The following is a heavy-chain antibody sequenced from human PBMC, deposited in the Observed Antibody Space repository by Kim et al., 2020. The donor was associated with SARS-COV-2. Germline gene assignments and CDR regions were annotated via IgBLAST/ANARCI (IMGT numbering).Heavy chain of an antibody. D-gene: IGHD3-10*01. Sequence: GGSLRLSCAASGFTVSSNYMSWVRQAPGKGLEWVSVIYSGGSTYYADSVKGRFTISRDNSKNTLYLQMNSLRAEDTAVYYCARANQLWFGELFKRGGYWFDPWGQGTLVTVSS. V-gene: IGHV3-53*01. CDR2: IYSGGST. CDR1: GFTVSSNY. CDR3: ARANQLWFGELFKRGGYWFDP. J-gene: IGHJ5*02.